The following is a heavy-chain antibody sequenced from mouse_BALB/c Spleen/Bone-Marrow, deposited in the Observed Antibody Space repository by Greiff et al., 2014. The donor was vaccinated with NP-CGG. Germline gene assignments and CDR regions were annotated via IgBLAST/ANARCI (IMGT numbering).Heavy chain of an antibody. V-gene: IGHV1-67*01. Sequence: LKGAGPELGGAGVSGKNFCKGSGYPFPDFAIHWGEESHAKSLEWIGVISTYYGNTNYNQKFKGKATMTVDKSSSTAYMELARLTSEDSAIYYCARWLQAMDYWGQGTSVTVSS. CDR3: ARWLQAMDY. D-gene: IGHD2-2*01. CDR1: GYPFPDFA. CDR2: ISTYYGNT. J-gene: IGHJ4*01.